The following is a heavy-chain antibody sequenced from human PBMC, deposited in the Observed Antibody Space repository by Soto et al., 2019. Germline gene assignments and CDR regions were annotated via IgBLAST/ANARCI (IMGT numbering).Heavy chain of an antibody. Sequence: GGSLRLSCAASGFTFSSYSMNWVRQAPGKGLEWVSYISSSSSTIYYADSVKGRFTISRDNAKNSLYLQMNSLRDEDTAVYYCARAQAELSSSWHYYFDYCGQGTMVTVYS. D-gene: IGHD6-13*01. CDR1: GFTFSSYS. CDR3: ARAQAELSSSWHYYFDY. J-gene: IGHJ4*02. V-gene: IGHV3-48*02. CDR2: ISSSSSTI.